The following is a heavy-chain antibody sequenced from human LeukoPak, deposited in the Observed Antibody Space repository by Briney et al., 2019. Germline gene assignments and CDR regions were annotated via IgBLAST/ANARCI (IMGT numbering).Heavy chain of an antibody. CDR3: VRVDNGGNYFDY. CDR1: GGSFSSHY. D-gene: IGHD4-23*01. Sequence: PSETLSLTCTVSGGSFSSHYWSWIRQPPGKGLEWVGYIYYSGSTNYNPSLKSRVTISVDTSKNQFSLRLSSVTAADTAVYYCVRVDNGGNYFDYWGQGTLVTVSS. CDR2: IYYSGST. J-gene: IGHJ4*02. V-gene: IGHV4-59*08.